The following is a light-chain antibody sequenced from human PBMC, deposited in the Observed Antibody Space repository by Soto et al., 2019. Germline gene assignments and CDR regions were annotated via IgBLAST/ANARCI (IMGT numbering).Light chain of an antibody. CDR2: GAS. Sequence: EIVMTQSPATLSVSPGERATLSCRASQSVSTNLAWYQQKPGQAPRLLTYGASTRATGIPARFSGSGSGTDFTLTISSLQSEDFAVYYCQQYNNWPPLTFGGGTKVDIK. CDR3: QQYNNWPPLT. V-gene: IGKV3-15*01. J-gene: IGKJ4*01. CDR1: QSVSTN.